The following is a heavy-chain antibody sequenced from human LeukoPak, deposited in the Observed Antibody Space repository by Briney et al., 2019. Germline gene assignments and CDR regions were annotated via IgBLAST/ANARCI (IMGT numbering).Heavy chain of an antibody. Sequence: SETLSLTCTVSGGSIRSSSHYWGWIRQPPGEGLEWIGIIYHSGTTYYNPSLKSRVTISVDTSKNQFSLKLSSVTAADTAVYYCAREGEMYYYGSGSLEVWFDPWGQGTLVTVSS. J-gene: IGHJ5*02. V-gene: IGHV4-39*07. CDR2: IYHSGTT. CDR3: AREGEMYYYGSGSLEVWFDP. D-gene: IGHD3-10*01. CDR1: GGSIRSSSHY.